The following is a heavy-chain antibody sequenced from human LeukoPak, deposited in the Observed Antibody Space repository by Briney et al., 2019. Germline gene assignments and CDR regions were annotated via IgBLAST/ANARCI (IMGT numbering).Heavy chain of an antibody. CDR1: GGSFSGYY. Sequence: SETPSLTCAVYGGSFSGYYWSWIRQPPGKGLEWIGEINHSGSTNYNPSLKSQVTISVDTSKNQFSLKLSSVTAADTAVYYCARGERFKSVLMVYAILPNWFDPWGQGTLVTVSS. J-gene: IGHJ5*02. CDR3: ARGERFKSVLMVYAILPNWFDP. D-gene: IGHD2-8*01. V-gene: IGHV4-34*01. CDR2: INHSGST.